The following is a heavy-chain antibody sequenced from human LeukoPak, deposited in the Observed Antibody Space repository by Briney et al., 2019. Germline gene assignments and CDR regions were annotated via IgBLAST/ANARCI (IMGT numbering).Heavy chain of an antibody. CDR2: IRYDGSNK. CDR1: GFTFSSYG. V-gene: IGHV3-30*02. J-gene: IGHJ4*02. CDR3: AKDAEYYYDSSGYYFGDAIDY. D-gene: IGHD3-22*01. Sequence: PGGSLRLSCAASGFTFSSYGMHWVRQAPGKGLEWVAFIRYDGSNKYYADSVKGRFTISRDNSKNTLYLQMNSLRAEDTAVYYCAKDAEYYYDSSGYYFGDAIDYWGQGTLVTVSS.